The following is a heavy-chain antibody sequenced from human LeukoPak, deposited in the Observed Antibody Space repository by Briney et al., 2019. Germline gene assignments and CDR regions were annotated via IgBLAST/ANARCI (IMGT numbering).Heavy chain of an antibody. Sequence: SETLSLTCTISGTAISSYFWNWLRQSPAKGLEWIGYFYHIGGTSYNPSLRSRVTISVDSSQKKFSLQVTSVTAADTAIYYCAGGRMGRYYDHWGQGTLVAVSA. D-gene: IGHD1-26*01. CDR2: FYHIGGT. V-gene: IGHV4-59*08. J-gene: IGHJ4*02. CDR1: GTAISSYF. CDR3: AGGRMGRYYDH.